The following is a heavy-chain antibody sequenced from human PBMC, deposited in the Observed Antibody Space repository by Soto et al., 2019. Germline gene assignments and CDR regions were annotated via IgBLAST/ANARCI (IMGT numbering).Heavy chain of an antibody. CDR3: ARADSPTMFRGPLPDGLNWFDP. Sequence: PSETLSLTCAVYGGSFSGYYWSWIRQPPGKGLEWIGEINHSGSTNYNPSLKSRVTISVDTSKNQFSLKLSSVTAADTAVYYCARADSPTMFRGPLPDGLNWFDPWGQGTLVTVSS. V-gene: IGHV4-34*01. CDR1: GGSFSGYY. CDR2: INHSGST. D-gene: IGHD3-10*01. J-gene: IGHJ5*02.